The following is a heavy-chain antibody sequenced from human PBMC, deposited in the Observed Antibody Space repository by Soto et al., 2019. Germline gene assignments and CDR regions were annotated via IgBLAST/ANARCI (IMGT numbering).Heavy chain of an antibody. D-gene: IGHD6-19*01. CDR2: IRRKANSYTT. Sequence: EVQLVESGGGLVQPGGSLRLSCAASGLIFSDYHMDWVRQAPGKGLEWVGSIRRKANSYTTEYAASVKGRFTISRDDSKTSLYLQMNSVKTEDTAEYYCAMLGGWSGGSNDMDVWGQGTTVTVSS. CDR3: AMLGGWSGGSNDMDV. J-gene: IGHJ6*02. CDR1: GLIFSDYH. V-gene: IGHV3-72*01.